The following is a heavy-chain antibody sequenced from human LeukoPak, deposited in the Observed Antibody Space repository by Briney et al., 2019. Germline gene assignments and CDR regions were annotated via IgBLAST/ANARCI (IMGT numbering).Heavy chain of an antibody. Sequence: GGSLRLSCAASGFTFDDYSMNWVRQAPGKGLEWVSYISSSSTIIYYADSVKGRFTISRDNAKNSLYLQMNSLRAEDTAFYYCARDDIVGATLFDYWGQGTLVTVSS. D-gene: IGHD1-26*01. J-gene: IGHJ4*02. V-gene: IGHV3-48*01. CDR2: ISSSSTII. CDR1: GFTFDDYS. CDR3: ARDDIVGATLFDY.